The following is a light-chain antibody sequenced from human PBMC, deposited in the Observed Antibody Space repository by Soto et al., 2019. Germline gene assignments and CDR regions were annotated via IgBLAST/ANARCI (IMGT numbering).Light chain of an antibody. Sequence: SALTQPASVSGSPGQSITISCTGTSSDVGGYKYVSWYQQHPDKAPKLLIYEVSNRPSGVSSRFSGSKSGNTASLTISGLLAEDEADYYCSSYTTTSPYVFGSGTKLTVL. CDR1: SSDVGGYKY. CDR3: SSYTTTSPYV. V-gene: IGLV2-14*01. J-gene: IGLJ1*01. CDR2: EVS.